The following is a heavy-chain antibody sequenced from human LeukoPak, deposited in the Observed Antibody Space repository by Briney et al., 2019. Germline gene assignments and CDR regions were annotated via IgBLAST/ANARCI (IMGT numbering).Heavy chain of an antibody. J-gene: IGHJ4*02. V-gene: IGHV4-59*08. CDR1: GDSITSYY. CDR3: ARRINYFDY. D-gene: IGHD2-15*01. Sequence: PSEALSLTCTVSGDSITSYYWSWIGQPPGKGLEWIGYIYYSGSTNYNPSLKSRVTTSVDTSKNQFSLKLSSVTAADTAVYYCARRINYFDYWGQGILVTVSS. CDR2: IYYSGST.